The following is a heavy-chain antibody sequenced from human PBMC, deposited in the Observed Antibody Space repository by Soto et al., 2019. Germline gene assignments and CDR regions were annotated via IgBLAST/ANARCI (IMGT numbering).Heavy chain of an antibody. D-gene: IGHD3-3*01. V-gene: IGHV4-59*01. CDR1: GGSISSYY. CDR3: ARGGIFGVVIEYYYYGMDV. J-gene: IGHJ6*02. Sequence: SETLSLTCTVSGGSISSYYWSWIRQPPGKGLEWIGYIYYSGSTNYNPSLKSRVTISVDTSKYQFSLKLSSVTAADTAVYYCARGGIFGVVIEYYYYGMDVWGQGTTVTVSS. CDR2: IYYSGST.